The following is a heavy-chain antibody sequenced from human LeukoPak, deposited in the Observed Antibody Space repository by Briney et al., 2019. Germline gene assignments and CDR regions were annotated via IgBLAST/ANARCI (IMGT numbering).Heavy chain of an antibody. CDR2: INPNSGGT. CDR1: GYTFTGYY. J-gene: IGHJ2*01. D-gene: IGHD1-26*01. CDR3: ARVWEPDSWYFDR. V-gene: IGHV1-2*02. Sequence: ASVKVSCKASGYTFTGYYMHWVRQAPGQGLEWMGWINPNSGGTNYAQKFQGRVTMTRDTSISTAYMELSRLRSDDTAVYYCARVWEPDSWYFDRWGRGTLVTVSS.